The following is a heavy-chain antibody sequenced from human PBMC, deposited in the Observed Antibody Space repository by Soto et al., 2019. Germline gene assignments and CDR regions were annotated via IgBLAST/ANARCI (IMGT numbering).Heavy chain of an antibody. CDR2: ISSDGSST. Sequence: GGSLRLSCVASGFSFSDNWMHWVRQAPGKGLVWVSRISSDGSSTYYTDSVRGRFTISRDNAKNTVHLQLNSLRAEDTALYYCARREATDGVLDFWGQGTLVTVSS. V-gene: IGHV3-74*01. J-gene: IGHJ4*02. CDR3: ARREATDGVLDF. CDR1: GFSFSDNW. D-gene: IGHD1-26*01.